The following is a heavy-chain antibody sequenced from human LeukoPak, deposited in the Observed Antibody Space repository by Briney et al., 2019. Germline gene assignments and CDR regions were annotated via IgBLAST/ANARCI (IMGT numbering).Heavy chain of an antibody. V-gene: IGHV3-66*02. Sequence: GGSLRLSCAASGFTVSSNYMSWVRQAPGKGLEWVSVIYSGGSTYYADSVKGRFTISRDNSKNTLYLQMNSLRAEDTAVYYCARDRSGSTYYYCGMDVWGQGTTVTVSS. D-gene: IGHD1-26*01. CDR3: ARDRSGSTYYYCGMDV. CDR2: IYSGGST. J-gene: IGHJ6*02. CDR1: GFTVSSNY.